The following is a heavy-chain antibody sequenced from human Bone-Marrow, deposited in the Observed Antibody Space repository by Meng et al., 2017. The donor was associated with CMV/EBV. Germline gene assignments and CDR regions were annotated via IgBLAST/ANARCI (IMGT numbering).Heavy chain of an antibody. CDR2: INHSGST. D-gene: IGHD3-22*01. V-gene: IGHV4-34*01. CDR1: GGSFSGYY. CDR3: VRGVDYYDSSGYYY. Sequence: QVQLQQWGAGLLKPSEPLSLTCAVYGGSFSGYYWSWIRQPPGKGLEWIGEINHSGSTNYNPSLKSRVTISVDTSKNQFSLKLSSVTAADTAVYYCVRGVDYYDSSGYYYWGQGTLVTVSS. J-gene: IGHJ4*02.